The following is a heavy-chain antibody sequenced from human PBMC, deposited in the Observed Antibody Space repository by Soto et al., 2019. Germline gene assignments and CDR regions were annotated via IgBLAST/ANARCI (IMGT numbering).Heavy chain of an antibody. J-gene: IGHJ6*02. CDR1: GYIFVNYG. CDR2: ISPYTGNT. Sequence: QVQLVQSGDEVKKPGASVKVSCKASGYIFVNYGIAWVRQAPGQGLEWMGWISPYTGNTHSATKIHGRATMPTDTATSTAYMDLGSLTSDDTAVYYCGMVDNYVTPTPQDVWGQGTTVTVSS. CDR3: GMVDNYVTPTPQDV. D-gene: IGHD3-16*01. V-gene: IGHV1-18*01.